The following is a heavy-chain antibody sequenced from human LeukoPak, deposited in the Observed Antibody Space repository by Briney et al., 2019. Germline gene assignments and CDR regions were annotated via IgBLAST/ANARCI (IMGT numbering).Heavy chain of an antibody. CDR2: ISGSGSST. V-gene: IGHV3-23*01. Sequence: GRSLRLSCAASGFSFDDYAMNWVRQAPGKGLEWVSSISGSGSSTYYADSVKGRFTTSRNNSKNTFFLQMNSLRVEDTAVYYCAKLLASDDFWGQGTLVTVSS. CDR3: AKLLASDDF. CDR1: GFSFDDYA. J-gene: IGHJ4*02.